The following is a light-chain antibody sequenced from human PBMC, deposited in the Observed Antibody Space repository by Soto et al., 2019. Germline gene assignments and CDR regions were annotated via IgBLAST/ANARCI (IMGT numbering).Light chain of an antibody. CDR3: QQSNTMPWT. Sequence: DIQMTQSPSSLSASVGDRVTIACRASQSISGYLNWYQKKSGQAPKLLMYAASTLQSGVPSRFSGSGSGTEFTLTISSLQPEDSATYFCQQSNTMPWTFGQGTKVDIK. J-gene: IGKJ1*01. CDR1: QSISGY. V-gene: IGKV1-39*01. CDR2: AAS.